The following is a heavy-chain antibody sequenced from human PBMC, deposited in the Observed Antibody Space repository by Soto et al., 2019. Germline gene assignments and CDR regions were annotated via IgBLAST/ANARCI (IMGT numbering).Heavy chain of an antibody. CDR2: MNPNSGNT. V-gene: IGHV1-8*01. CDR1: GYTFTSHD. CDR3: ARERTGTTSMDV. D-gene: IGHD1-1*01. J-gene: IGHJ6*02. Sequence: QVQLVQSGAEVKKPGASLKDSCKASGYTFTSHDINWVRQATGQGREGMGWMNPNSGNTCYAQKFQGRVTMTRNTSISTAYMELSSLRSEDTAVYYCARERTGTTSMDVWGQGTTVTVSS.